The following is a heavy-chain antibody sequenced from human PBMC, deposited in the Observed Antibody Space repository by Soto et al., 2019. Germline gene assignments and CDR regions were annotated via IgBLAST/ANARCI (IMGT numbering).Heavy chain of an antibody. V-gene: IGHV1-2*04. CDR3: AREAGDGPNYYYGMDV. J-gene: IGHJ6*02. CDR1: GYTFTGYY. CDR2: INPNSGGT. D-gene: IGHD7-27*01. Sequence: QVQLVQSGAEVKKPGASVKVSCKASGYTFTGYYMHWVRQAPGQGLEWMGWINPNSGGTNYAQKFQGWVTITRDTSISTASMELSRLRSDDTAVYYCAREAGDGPNYYYGMDVWGPGTTVTVSS.